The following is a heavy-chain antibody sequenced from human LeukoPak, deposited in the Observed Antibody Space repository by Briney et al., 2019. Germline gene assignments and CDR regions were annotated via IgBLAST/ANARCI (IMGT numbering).Heavy chain of an antibody. CDR1: GFTFSSYS. CDR2: ISSSGAKT. Sequence: PGGSLRLSCAASGFTFSSYSMNWVRQAPGKGLQWVSSISSSGAKTYYADSVKGRVTISRDNAKNSHYLKMNSLVAEDTAVYYCARDPIAVVGGGSFDYWGQGILVTVSS. CDR3: ARDPIAVVGGGSFDY. V-gene: IGHV3-21*01. D-gene: IGHD6-19*01. J-gene: IGHJ4*02.